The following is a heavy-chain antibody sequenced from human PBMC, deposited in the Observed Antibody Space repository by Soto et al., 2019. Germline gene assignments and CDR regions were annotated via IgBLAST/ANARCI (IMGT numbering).Heavy chain of an antibody. D-gene: IGHD1-1*01. J-gene: IGHJ4*02. CDR3: VRANNWSFDY. CDR1: GFIFSSHW. Sequence: GGSLRLSCAASGFIFSSHWMHWVRQAPGKGLVGVSHIGPDGSNIWEADSVQGRFTISRDNARNRLYLQMNSLRDEDTAIYYCVRANNWSFDYWGQGILVTVSS. V-gene: IGHV3-74*01. CDR2: IGPDGSNI.